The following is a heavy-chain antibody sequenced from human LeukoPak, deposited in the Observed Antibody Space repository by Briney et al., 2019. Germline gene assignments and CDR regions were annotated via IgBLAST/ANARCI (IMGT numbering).Heavy chain of an antibody. V-gene: IGHV1-2*02. J-gene: IGHJ4*02. D-gene: IGHD3-22*01. Sequence: GASVKVSCKASGYTFTGYYTHWVRQAPGQGLEWMGWINPNSGGTNYAQKFQGRVTMTRDTSISTAYMELSRLRSDDTAVYYCARVVKAYYYDSSGYDYWGQGTLVTVSS. CDR3: ARVVKAYYYDSSGYDY. CDR2: INPNSGGT. CDR1: GYTFTGYY.